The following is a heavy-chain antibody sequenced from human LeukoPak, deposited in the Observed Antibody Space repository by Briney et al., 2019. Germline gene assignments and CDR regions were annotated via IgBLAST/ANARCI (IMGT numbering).Heavy chain of an antibody. V-gene: IGHV4-34*01. Sequence: PSETLSLTCAVYGGSFSGYYWSWIRQPPGKGLEWIGEINHSGSTNYNPSLKSRVTISVDTSKDQFSLKLSSVTAADTAVYYCARGQSSFGLRYWGQGTLVTVSS. CDR3: ARGQSSFGLRY. D-gene: IGHD3-16*01. J-gene: IGHJ1*01. CDR2: INHSGST. CDR1: GGSFSGYY.